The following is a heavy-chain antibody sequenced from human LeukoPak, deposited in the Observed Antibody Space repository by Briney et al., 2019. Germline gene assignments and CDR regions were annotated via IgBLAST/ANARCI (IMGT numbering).Heavy chain of an antibody. J-gene: IGHJ5*02. D-gene: IGHD5-18*01. CDR2: IYYSGST. Sequence: SETLSLTCTVSGGSISSSSYYWGWIRQPPGKGLEWIGSIYYSGSTYYNPSLKSRVTISVDTSKNQFSLKLSSVTAADTAVYYCARLRGYSYGIVNWFDPWGQGTLVTVSS. CDR1: GGSISSSSYY. V-gene: IGHV4-39*01. CDR3: ARLRGYSYGIVNWFDP.